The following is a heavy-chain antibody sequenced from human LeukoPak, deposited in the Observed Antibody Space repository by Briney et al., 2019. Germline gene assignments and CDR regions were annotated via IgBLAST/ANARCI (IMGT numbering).Heavy chain of an antibody. D-gene: IGHD2-2*01. CDR3: ARGDIVVVPAAIGLDY. Sequence: GGSLRLSCAASGFTFSSHSMNWVRQAPGKGLEWVSSISSSSSYIYYADSVKGRFTISRDNAKNSLYLQMNSLRAEDTAVYYCARGDIVVVPAAIGLDYWGQGTLVTVSS. V-gene: IGHV3-21*01. CDR2: ISSSSSYI. CDR1: GFTFSSHS. J-gene: IGHJ4*02.